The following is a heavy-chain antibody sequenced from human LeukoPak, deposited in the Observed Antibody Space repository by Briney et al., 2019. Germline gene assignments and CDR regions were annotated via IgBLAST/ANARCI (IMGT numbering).Heavy chain of an antibody. J-gene: IGHJ6*02. CDR2: INPSGGST. CDR1: GYTFTSYY. CDR3: ARDYYGSGSYLTGSYGMDV. V-gene: IGHV1-46*01. Sequence: ASVKVSCKASGYTFTSYYMHWVRQAPGQGLEWMGIINPSGGSTSYAQKFQGRVTMTRDTSTSTIYMELSSLRAEDTAVYYCARDYYGSGSYLTGSYGMDVWGQGTTVTVSS. D-gene: IGHD3-10*01.